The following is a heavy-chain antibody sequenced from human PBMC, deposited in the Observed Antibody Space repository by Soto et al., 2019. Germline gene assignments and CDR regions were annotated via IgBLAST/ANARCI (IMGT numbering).Heavy chain of an antibody. Sequence: SVKVSCKASGGTFSSYAISWVRQAPGQGLEWMGGIIPIFGTANYAQKFQGRVTITADESTSTAYMELSSLRSEDTAVYYCAREGGYCTNGVCYSTYGMDVWGQGTTVTVSS. V-gene: IGHV1-69*13. CDR3: AREGGYCTNGVCYSTYGMDV. J-gene: IGHJ6*02. D-gene: IGHD2-8*01. CDR1: GGTFSSYA. CDR2: IIPIFGTA.